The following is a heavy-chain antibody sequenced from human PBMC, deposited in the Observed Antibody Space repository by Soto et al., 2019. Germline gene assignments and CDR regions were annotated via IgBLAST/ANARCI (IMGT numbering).Heavy chain of an antibody. CDR2: ISGSSGSI. CDR3: AKDGFSSGWQGYYFEY. D-gene: IGHD6-19*01. Sequence: GGSLRLSCAASGFTFSNYAMNWVRQAPGKGLEWVSTISGSSGSIGYADSVKGRFTISRDNAKNSLYLQMNSLRAEDTALYYCAKDGFSSGWQGYYFEYWGQGTLVTVSS. CDR1: GFTFSNYA. V-gene: IGHV3-9*01. J-gene: IGHJ4*02.